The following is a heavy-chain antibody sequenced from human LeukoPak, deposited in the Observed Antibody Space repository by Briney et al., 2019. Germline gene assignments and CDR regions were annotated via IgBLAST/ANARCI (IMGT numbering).Heavy chain of an antibody. V-gene: IGHV3-33*01. CDR2: IWYDGSNK. CDR1: GFTFSSYG. J-gene: IGHJ4*02. CDR3: ARDMVKYYGSGLDY. D-gene: IGHD3-10*01. Sequence: HPGRSLRLSCAASGFTFSSYGMHWVRQAPGKGLEWVAVIWYDGSNKYYAYSVKGRFTISRDNSKNTLYLQMNSLRAEDTAVYYCARDMVKYYGSGLDYWGQGTLVTVSS.